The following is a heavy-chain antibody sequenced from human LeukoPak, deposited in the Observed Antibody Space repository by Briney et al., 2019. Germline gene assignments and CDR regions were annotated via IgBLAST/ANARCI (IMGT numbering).Heavy chain of an antibody. CDR1: GGSFSGYY. V-gene: IGHV4-34*01. CDR2: INHSGST. CDR3: ARAARDYYDSSGYHRSLFFDY. D-gene: IGHD3-22*01. J-gene: IGHJ4*02. Sequence: PSETLSLTCAVYGGSFSGYYWSWIPQPPGKGLEWMGEINHSGSTNYNPSLKSRVTISVDTSKNQFSLKLSSVTAADTAVYYCARAARDYYDSSGYHRSLFFDYWGQGTLVTVSS.